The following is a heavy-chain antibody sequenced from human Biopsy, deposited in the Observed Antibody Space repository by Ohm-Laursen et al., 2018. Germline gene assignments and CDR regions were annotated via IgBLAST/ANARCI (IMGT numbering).Heavy chain of an antibody. CDR2: IYTSGST. J-gene: IGHJ4*02. V-gene: IGHV4-4*07. CDR1: GGSISSYY. Sequence: SETLSLTCAVSGGSISSYYWNWIRQPAGKGLEWIGRIYTSGSTNFNPSLRSRVTMSIDTSKNQFSLRLSSVTAADTAVYYCARAAFGPFDSWGQGALVTVSS. D-gene: IGHD3-16*01. CDR3: ARAAFGPFDS.